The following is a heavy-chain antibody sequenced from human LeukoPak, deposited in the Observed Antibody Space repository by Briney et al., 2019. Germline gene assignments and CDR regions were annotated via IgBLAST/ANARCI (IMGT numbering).Heavy chain of an antibody. CDR2: ISSSSSYI. V-gene: IGHV3-21*01. CDR1: GFTFSSYS. J-gene: IGHJ3*02. D-gene: IGHD6-19*01. CDR3: AREFWGPIAVAGSRSAFDI. Sequence: GGSLRLSCAASGFTFSSYSMNWVRQAPGKGLEWVSSISSSSSYIYYADSVKGRFTISRDNAKNSLYLQVNSLRAEDTAVYYCAREFWGPIAVAGSRSAFDIWGQGTMVTVSS.